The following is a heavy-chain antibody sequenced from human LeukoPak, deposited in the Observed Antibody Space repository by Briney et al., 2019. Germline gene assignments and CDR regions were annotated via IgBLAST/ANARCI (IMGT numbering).Heavy chain of an antibody. Sequence: PPETLSLTCTVSGGSITSAGYSWGWIRQPAGKGLEWIGRIYSSGSTNSNPSLKSRVTISVDTSKNQFSLKLSSVTAADTAVYYCARGYCTSTSCSENRYYFDSWGQGTLVTVSS. D-gene: IGHD2-2*01. J-gene: IGHJ4*02. CDR1: GGSITSAGYS. V-gene: IGHV4-61*02. CDR3: ARGYCTSTSCSENRYYFDS. CDR2: IYSSGST.